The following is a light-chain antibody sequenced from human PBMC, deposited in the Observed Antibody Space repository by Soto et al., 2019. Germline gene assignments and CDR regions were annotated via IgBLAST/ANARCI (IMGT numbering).Light chain of an antibody. V-gene: IGKV1-5*03. CDR2: KAS. Sequence: IHLTEFASTLSASVGDGVTTTSRVSPGIGHALGCYQQKPGKSPKPLLHKASTLKSGVPSRFNRSQSGTEFPLTLSSLQPDDFPTYSSHHYNSYPDAFGQGSKV. J-gene: IGKJ1*01. CDR3: HHYNSYPDA. CDR1: PGIGHA.